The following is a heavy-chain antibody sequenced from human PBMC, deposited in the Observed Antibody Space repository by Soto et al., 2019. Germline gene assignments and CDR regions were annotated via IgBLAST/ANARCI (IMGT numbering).Heavy chain of an antibody. J-gene: IGHJ3*02. CDR2: IYSGGST. V-gene: IGHV3-66*01. CDR3: ARALLPHDGFDI. CDR1: GFTVSSNY. Sequence: EVQLVESGGGLVQPGGSLRLSCAASGFTVSSNYMSWVRQAPGKGLEWVSVIYSGGSTYYADSVKGRFTISRDNSKNTLYLQMNSRRAEDTAVYYCARALLPHDGFDIWGQGTMVTVSS.